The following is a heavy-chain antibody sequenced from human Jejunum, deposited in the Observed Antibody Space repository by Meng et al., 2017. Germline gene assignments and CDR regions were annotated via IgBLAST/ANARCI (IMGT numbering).Heavy chain of an antibody. Sequence: GGSLRPSCVAAGFTFSDYELNWVRQAPGKGLEWVAYVSLSGHATYYAPSVKGRSTISRSHAANSVYLPMNNLTEEYTVVNYCARGREVRGSFDYWGQGTLVTVSS. CDR1: GFTFSDYE. D-gene: IGHD3-10*01. CDR2: VSLSGHAT. J-gene: IGHJ4*02. CDR3: ARGREVRGSFDY. V-gene: IGHV3-48*03.